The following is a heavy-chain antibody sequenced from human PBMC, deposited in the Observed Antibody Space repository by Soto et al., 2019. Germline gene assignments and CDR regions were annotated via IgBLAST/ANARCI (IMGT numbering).Heavy chain of an antibody. CDR3: ATMGPGPILGDRFYYYVLDV. CDR1: GFTFNYYG. CDR2: ISYDGTKK. J-gene: IGHJ6*02. Sequence: QTQVVESGGGVVQPGTSLRLSCAASGFTFNYYGMHWVRQAPGKGLEWMAVISYDGTKKHYAASIKGRFAISRDNSRITVYLQLNSLRPEDTAVYYRATMGPGPILGDRFYYYVLDVLGHGTTVTVSS. V-gene: IGHV3-30*03. D-gene: IGHD3-3*01.